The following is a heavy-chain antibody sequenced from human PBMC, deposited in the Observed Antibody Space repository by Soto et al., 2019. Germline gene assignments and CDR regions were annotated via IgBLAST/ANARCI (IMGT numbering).Heavy chain of an antibody. Sequence: PWWSLRLSCTASVFTFDDYAMHWVRQAPGKGLEWVSVISWDGGTTYYAASVRGRFTNSRDNNKNSLYLQMNSLRTEDTALYYCAKPVRGIAGANFDSWGQGTLVTVSS. V-gene: IGHV3-43*01. CDR3: AKPVRGIAGANFDS. J-gene: IGHJ4*02. CDR1: VFTFDDYA. D-gene: IGHD6-13*01. CDR2: ISWDGGTT.